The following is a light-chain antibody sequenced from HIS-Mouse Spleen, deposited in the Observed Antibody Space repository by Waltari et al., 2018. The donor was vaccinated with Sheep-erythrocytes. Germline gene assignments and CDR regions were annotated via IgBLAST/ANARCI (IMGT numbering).Light chain of an antibody. Sequence: DIVMTQSPLSLPVTPGEPASISCRSSQSLLHSNGYNYLDWYLQKPGQSPKLLIYLGSNRAAGVPERFSGSNSGNTATLTIRGTQAMDEADYYCQAWDSSTAVFGGGT. CDR2: LGS. J-gene: IGKJ4*01. CDR3: QAWDSSTAV. V-gene: IGKV2-28*01. CDR1: QSLLHSNGYNY.